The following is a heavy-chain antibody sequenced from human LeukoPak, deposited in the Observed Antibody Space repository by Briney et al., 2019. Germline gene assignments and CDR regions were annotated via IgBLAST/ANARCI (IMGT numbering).Heavy chain of an antibody. CDR1: GGSISSYY. Sequence: SETLSLTCTVSGGSISSYYWSWIRQPAGKGLEWIGRIYTSGSTNYNPSLKSRVTISVDTSKNQFSLKLSSVTAADTAVYYCARGGYSGYGPNFDYWGQGTLVTVSS. J-gene: IGHJ4*02. CDR2: IYTSGST. CDR3: ARGGYSGYGPNFDY. V-gene: IGHV4-4*07. D-gene: IGHD5-12*01.